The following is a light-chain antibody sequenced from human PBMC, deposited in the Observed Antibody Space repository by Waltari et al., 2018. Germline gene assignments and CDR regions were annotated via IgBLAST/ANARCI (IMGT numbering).Light chain of an antibody. V-gene: IGKV3-11*01. CDR3: QQRSDWPPLT. J-gene: IGKJ5*01. Sequence: EIVLTQSPATLSLSPGERATLSCRASQSVSSYFAWYQQKPGQPPRLLIYHASTRDTGIPARFSGRGSGTDFTLIITNVEPEDFAVYYCQQRSDWPPLTFGQGTRLEIK. CDR2: HAS. CDR1: QSVSSY.